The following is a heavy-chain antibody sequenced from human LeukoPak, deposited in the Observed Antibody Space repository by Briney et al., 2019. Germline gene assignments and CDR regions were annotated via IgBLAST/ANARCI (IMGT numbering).Heavy chain of an antibody. D-gene: IGHD3-22*01. CDR1: GFTFSSYS. Sequence: PGGSLRLSCAASGFTFSSYSMNWVRQAPGKGLEWVSSISSSSSYIYYADSVKGRFTISRDNAKNSLYLQVNSLRAEDTAVYHCARDVHYDSSGYYYADAFDIWGQGTMVTVSS. CDR2: ISSSSSYI. J-gene: IGHJ3*02. V-gene: IGHV3-21*01. CDR3: ARDVHYDSSGYYYADAFDI.